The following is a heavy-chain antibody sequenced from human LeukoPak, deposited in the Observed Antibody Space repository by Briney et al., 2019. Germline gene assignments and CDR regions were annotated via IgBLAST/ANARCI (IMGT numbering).Heavy chain of an antibody. J-gene: IGHJ4*02. CDR1: GVSISSYY. CDR2: IYYSGST. CDR3: ATGGVGAMTYYFDY. Sequence: SETLSLTCTVSGVSISSYYWSWIRQPPGKGLEWIGYIYYSGSTNYNPSLKSRVTISVDTSKNQFSLKLSSVTAADTAVYYCATGGVGAMTYYFDYWGQGTLVTVSS. V-gene: IGHV4-59*08. D-gene: IGHD1-26*01.